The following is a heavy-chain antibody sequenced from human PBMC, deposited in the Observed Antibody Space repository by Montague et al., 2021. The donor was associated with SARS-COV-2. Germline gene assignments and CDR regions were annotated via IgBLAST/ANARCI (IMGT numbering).Heavy chain of an antibody. CDR1: GYGFTSYW. CDR2: VNPADSRT. Sequence: QSGAEVKKSGESLRISCRGSGYGFTSYWISWVRQMPGKGLEWMGRVNPADSRTNYSPSFQGQVTISVDKSATTAYLQWSSLKASDTAIYYCARSQYCGSDCYFAPWGQGSLVTVSS. D-gene: IGHD2-21*02. CDR3: ARSQYCGSDCYFAP. V-gene: IGHV5-10-1*01. J-gene: IGHJ5*02.